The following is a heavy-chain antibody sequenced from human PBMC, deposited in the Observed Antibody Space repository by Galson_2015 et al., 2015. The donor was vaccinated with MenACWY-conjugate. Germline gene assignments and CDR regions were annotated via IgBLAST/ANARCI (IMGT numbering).Heavy chain of an antibody. J-gene: IGHJ5*02. V-gene: IGHV3-21*03. Sequence: SLRISCAASGFTFSSFRMNWVRQAPGKGLEWVSSISATSATIYYADSVKGRFTISRDNSKNSLYLQMNSLRAEDTAVYYCARTAGSVPPWGLGTLVTVSS. CDR3: ARTAGSVPP. D-gene: IGHD6-13*01. CDR1: GFTFSSFR. CDR2: ISATSATI.